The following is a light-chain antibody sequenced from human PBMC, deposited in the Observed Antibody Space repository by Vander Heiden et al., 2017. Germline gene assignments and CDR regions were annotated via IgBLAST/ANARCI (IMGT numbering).Light chain of an antibody. J-gene: IGKJ1*01. CDR3: MQALQTPRT. Sequence: DIVMTQSPLSLPVTPGEPASISCRSSQILLHSNGYNYLDWYLQKQGQSQQLLIYLGSNRASGVPDRFSGSGSGTDFTLKISRVEAEDVGVYYCMQALQTPRTFGQGTKVEIK. CDR2: LGS. V-gene: IGKV2-28*01. CDR1: QILLHSNGYNY.